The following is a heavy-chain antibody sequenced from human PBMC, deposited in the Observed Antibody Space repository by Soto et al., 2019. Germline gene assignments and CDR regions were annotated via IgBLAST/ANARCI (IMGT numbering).Heavy chain of an antibody. CDR3: ARGDDGDY. Sequence: QVQLVQSGAEVKKPGASVKVSCKASGYTFTTYGINWVRQAPGQGLEWMGWISAYNGNIHYAQTFQGRVTMTRDTSTTTAYMELRSLRSADTAVYYCARGDDGDYWGQGTLVTVSS. CDR2: ISAYNGNI. CDR1: GYTFTTYG. D-gene: IGHD1-1*01. J-gene: IGHJ4*02. V-gene: IGHV1-18*01.